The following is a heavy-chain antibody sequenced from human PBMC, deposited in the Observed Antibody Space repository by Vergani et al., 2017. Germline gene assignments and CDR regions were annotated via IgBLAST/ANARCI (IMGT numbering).Heavy chain of an antibody. V-gene: IGHV3-33*06. D-gene: IGHD3-3*01. CDR1: GFTFNQYG. Sequence: QVQLVESGGGVVQPGRSLRLSCAASGFTFNQYGMHWVRQAPGKGLEWVAVTWYDGNNKQYADSVKGRFTISRDNSKSTMYLQMNSLRDEDTGVYYCAKGLIPLITIVGVAPPPGFDYWGQGTLVTVSS. CDR3: AKGLIPLITIVGVAPPPGFDY. J-gene: IGHJ4*02. CDR2: TWYDGNNK.